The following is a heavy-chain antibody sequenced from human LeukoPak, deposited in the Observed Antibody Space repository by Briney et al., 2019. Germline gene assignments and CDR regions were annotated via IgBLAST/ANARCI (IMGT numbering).Heavy chain of an antibody. CDR1: GGSISSSSYY. V-gene: IGHV4-39*01. J-gene: IGHJ5*02. Sequence: PSETLSLTCTVSGGSISSSSYYWGWIRQPPGKGLEGIGSIYYSGSTYYNPSLKSRVTISVDTSKNQFSLQLSSVTAADTAVYYCARHPDDYVWGSYRPNWFDPRGQGTLVTVSS. CDR2: IYYSGST. CDR3: ARHPDDYVWGSYRPNWFDP. D-gene: IGHD3-16*02.